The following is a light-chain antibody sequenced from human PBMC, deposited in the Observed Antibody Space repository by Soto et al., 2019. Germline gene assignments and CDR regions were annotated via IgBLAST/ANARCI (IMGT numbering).Light chain of an antibody. J-gene: IGKJ2*01. CDR3: LQRTDWPPVYT. CDR2: GIS. CDR1: QSVNSN. V-gene: IGKV3-15*01. Sequence: EMVMTQSPAILSVSPGESATLSCRASQSVNSNYLAWYQQHPGQPPRLLIYGISTRATGIPARFSGSGSGTEFSLTISSLQSEDFAVYHCLQRTDWPPVYTFGQGTKLEIK.